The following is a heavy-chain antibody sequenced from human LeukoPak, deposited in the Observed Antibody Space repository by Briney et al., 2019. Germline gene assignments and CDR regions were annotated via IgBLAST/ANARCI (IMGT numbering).Heavy chain of an antibody. J-gene: IGHJ4*02. CDR3: AREGVGATKRGAFDY. V-gene: IGHV1-18*01. CDR1: GYTFTSYG. CDR2: ISAYNGNT. D-gene: IGHD1-26*01. Sequence: GASVKVSCKASGYTFTSYGISWVRQAPGQGLEWMGWISAYNGNTNYAQKLQGRVTMTTDTSTSTAYMELSSLRFEDTAVYYCAREGVGATKRGAFDYWGQGTLVTVSS.